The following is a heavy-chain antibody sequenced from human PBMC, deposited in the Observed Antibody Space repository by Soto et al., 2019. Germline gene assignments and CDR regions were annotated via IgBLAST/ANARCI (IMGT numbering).Heavy chain of an antibody. CDR1: GGSISSYY. CDR2: IYYSGST. D-gene: IGHD6-19*01. Sequence: SETLSLTCTVPGGSISSYYWSWIRQPPGKGLEWIGYIYYSGSTNYNPSLKSRVTISVDTSKNQFSLKLSSVTAADTAVYYCARVPYSSGWRNYYYGMDVWGQGTTVTVS. J-gene: IGHJ6*02. CDR3: ARVPYSSGWRNYYYGMDV. V-gene: IGHV4-59*01.